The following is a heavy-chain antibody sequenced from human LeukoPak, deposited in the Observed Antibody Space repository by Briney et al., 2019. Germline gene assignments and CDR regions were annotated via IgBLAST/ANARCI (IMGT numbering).Heavy chain of an antibody. J-gene: IGHJ5*02. CDR3: AREKLGYCSSTSCHNWFDP. D-gene: IGHD2-2*01. Sequence: SETLSLTRTVSGGSISSYYWSWIRQPAGKGLEWIGRIYTSGSTNYNPSLKSRVTMSVDTSKNQFSLKLSSVTAADTAVYYCAREKLGYCSSTSCHNWFDPWGQGTLVTVSS. V-gene: IGHV4-4*07. CDR2: IYTSGST. CDR1: GGSISSYY.